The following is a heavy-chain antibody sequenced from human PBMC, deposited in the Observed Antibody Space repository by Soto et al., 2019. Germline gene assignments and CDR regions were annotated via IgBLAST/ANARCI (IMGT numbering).Heavy chain of an antibody. J-gene: IGHJ4*02. CDR3: ARDSLEWTGYDSSGYYPKYYFDY. CDR1: GYTFTSYA. V-gene: IGHV1-3*01. D-gene: IGHD3-22*01. CDR2: INAGNGNK. Sequence: ASVKVSCKASGYTFTSYAMHWVRQAPGQRLEWMGWINAGNGNKKYSQKFQGRVTITRDTSASTAYMELSSLRSEDTAVYYCARDSLEWTGYDSSGYYPKYYFDYWGQGTLVTVSS.